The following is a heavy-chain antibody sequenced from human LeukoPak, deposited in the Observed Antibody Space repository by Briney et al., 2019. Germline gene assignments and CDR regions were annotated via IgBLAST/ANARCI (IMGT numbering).Heavy chain of an antibody. Sequence: PGGSLRLSCAASGFTFSSYAMHWVRQAPGKGLEWVAVISYDGSNKYYADSVKGRFTISRDNSKNTLYLQMNSLRAEDTAVYYCARDGLGGYSGYGRHYYYYGMDVWGQGTTVTVSS. D-gene: IGHD5-12*01. CDR2: ISYDGSNK. V-gene: IGHV3-30-3*01. J-gene: IGHJ6*02. CDR1: GFTFSSYA. CDR3: ARDGLGGYSGYGRHYYYYGMDV.